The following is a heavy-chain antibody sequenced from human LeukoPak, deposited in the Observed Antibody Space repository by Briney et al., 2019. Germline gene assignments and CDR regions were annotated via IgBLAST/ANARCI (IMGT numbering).Heavy chain of an antibody. J-gene: IGHJ4*02. CDR3: ARYRGSKWIQLGLPFDY. V-gene: IGHV4-34*01. Sequence: SETLSLTCAVYGGSFSGYYWSWIRQPPGKGLEWIGEINHSGSTNYNPSLKSRVTISVDTSKNQFSLKLSSVTAADTAVYYCARYRGSKWIQLGLPFDYWGREPWSPSPQ. D-gene: IGHD5-18*01. CDR1: GGSFSGYY. CDR2: INHSGST.